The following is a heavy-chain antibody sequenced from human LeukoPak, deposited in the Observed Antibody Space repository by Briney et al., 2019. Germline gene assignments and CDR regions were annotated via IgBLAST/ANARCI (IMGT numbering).Heavy chain of an antibody. V-gene: IGHV4-61*02. Sequence: SETLSLTCTVSGYSISSGYYWGWIRQPAGKGLEWIGRIYTSGSTNYSPSLKSRVTISVDTSNHQFSLKLSSVTAADTAVYYCARLDTIFGVAKGFDYWGQGTLVTVSS. D-gene: IGHD3-3*01. CDR1: GYSISSGYY. CDR3: ARLDTIFGVAKGFDY. CDR2: IYTSGST. J-gene: IGHJ4*02.